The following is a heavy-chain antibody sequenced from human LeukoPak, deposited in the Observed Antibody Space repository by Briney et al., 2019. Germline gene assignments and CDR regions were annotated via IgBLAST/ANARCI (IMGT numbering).Heavy chain of an antibody. CDR2: IRSDATT. CDR1: GFSASSKY. J-gene: IGHJ4*02. Sequence: GGSLRLSCAASGFSASSKYMSWVRQASGEGLEWVSFIRSDATTAYADSVQGRFTISRDDSKSTLYLQMNSLRVEDTAVYYCARRRGGYGEGEFDYWGQGTLVTVSS. CDR3: ARRRGGYGEGEFDY. V-gene: IGHV3-66*04. D-gene: IGHD4-17*01.